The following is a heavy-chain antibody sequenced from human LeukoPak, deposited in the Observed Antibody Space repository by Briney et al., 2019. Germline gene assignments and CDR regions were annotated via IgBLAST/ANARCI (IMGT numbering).Heavy chain of an antibody. CDR2: ISSNGENT. CDR1: GFTFSSYG. Sequence: GGSLRLSCSASGFTFSSYGMHWVRQAPGKGLVYASGISSNGENTYHADPVKGRFTVSRDNSKNTLYLQMSRLRPEDTAVYYCVKVNNIGYFDYWGQGTLVTVSS. V-gene: IGHV3-64D*06. D-gene: IGHD2/OR15-2a*01. CDR3: VKVNNIGYFDY. J-gene: IGHJ4*02.